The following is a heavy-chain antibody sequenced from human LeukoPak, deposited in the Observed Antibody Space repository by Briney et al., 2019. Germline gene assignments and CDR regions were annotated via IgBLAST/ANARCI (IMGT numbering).Heavy chain of an antibody. CDR3: AKVRSYYFDY. J-gene: IGHJ4*02. D-gene: IGHD1-26*01. V-gene: IGHV3-53*01. Sequence: GGSLRLSCAASGFTVRSNYMSWVRQAPGKGLEWVSVIYSGGSTYYADSVKGRFTISRDNSKNTLYLQMNSLRAEDTAVYYCAKVRSYYFDYWGQGTLVTVSS. CDR1: GFTVRSNY. CDR2: IYSGGST.